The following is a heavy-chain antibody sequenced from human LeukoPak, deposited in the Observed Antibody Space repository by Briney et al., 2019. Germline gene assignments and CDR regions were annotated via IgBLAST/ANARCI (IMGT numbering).Heavy chain of an antibody. CDR2: IYYSGST. CDR3: ARCSGSWSLGGLDP. J-gene: IGHJ5*02. V-gene: IGHV4-59*01. CDR1: GGSISSYY. Sequence: SETLSLTCTVSGGSISSYYWSWIRQPPGKGLEWIGYIYYSGSTNYNPSLKSRVTISVDTSKNQFSLKLSSVTAADTAVYYCARCSGSWSLGGLDPWGQGTLVTVSS. D-gene: IGHD6-13*01.